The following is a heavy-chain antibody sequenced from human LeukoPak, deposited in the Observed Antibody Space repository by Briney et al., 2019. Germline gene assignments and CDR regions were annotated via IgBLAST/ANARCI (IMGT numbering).Heavy chain of an antibody. CDR2: IYHSGST. V-gene: IGHV4-30-2*01. CDR3: ASSSSWSGPSSFDY. J-gene: IGHJ4*02. CDR1: GGSNTSGGYS. D-gene: IGHD6-13*01. Sequence: SETLSLTCTVSGGSNTSGGYSWSWIRQPPGKGLEWIGYIYHSGSTYYNPSLKSRVTISVDRSKNQFSLKLSSVTAADTAVYYCASSSSWSGPSSFDYWGQGTLVTVSS.